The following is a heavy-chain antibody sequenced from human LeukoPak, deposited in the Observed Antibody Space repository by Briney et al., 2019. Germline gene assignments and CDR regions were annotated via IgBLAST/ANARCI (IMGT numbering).Heavy chain of an antibody. Sequence: SETLSLTCAVYGGSFSGYYWSWIRQPPGKGLEWIGEVNHSGSTNYNPSLKSRVTISVDTSKNQFSLKLSSVTAADTAVYYCARGYYYDSSGSSDFDYWGQGTLVTVSS. CDR2: VNHSGST. J-gene: IGHJ4*02. V-gene: IGHV4-34*01. D-gene: IGHD3-22*01. CDR1: GGSFSGYY. CDR3: ARGYYYDSSGSSDFDY.